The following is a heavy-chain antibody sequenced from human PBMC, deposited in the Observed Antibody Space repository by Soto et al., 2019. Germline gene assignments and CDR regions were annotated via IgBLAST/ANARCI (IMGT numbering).Heavy chain of an antibody. CDR2: IYYSGST. J-gene: IGHJ3*02. CDR1: GGSVSSGGYY. Sequence: SETLSLTCTVSGGSVSSGGYYWSWIRQPPGKGLEWIGYIYYSGSTNYNPSLKSRVTISVDTSKNQFSLKLSSVTAADTAVYYCARERGDDAFDIWGQGTMVTVSS. V-gene: IGHV4-61*08. D-gene: IGHD3-10*01. CDR3: ARERGDDAFDI.